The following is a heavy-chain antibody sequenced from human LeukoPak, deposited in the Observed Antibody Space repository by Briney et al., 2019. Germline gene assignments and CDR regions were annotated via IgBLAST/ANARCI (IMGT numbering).Heavy chain of an antibody. CDR2: ITSSSSYT. CDR3: ARGSRSKPGIDY. Sequence: GGSLRLSCAASGFTFSDYHMSWIRQAPGKGLEWVSYITSSSSYTNYADSVKGRFTISRDNAKNSLYLQMNSLRAEDTAVYYCARGSRSKPGIDYWGQGTLVTVSS. V-gene: IGHV3-11*05. CDR1: GFTFSDYH. D-gene: IGHD1-14*01. J-gene: IGHJ4*02.